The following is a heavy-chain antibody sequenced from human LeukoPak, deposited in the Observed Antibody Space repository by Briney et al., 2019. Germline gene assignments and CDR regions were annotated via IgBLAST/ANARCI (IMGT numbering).Heavy chain of an antibody. CDR1: GGTFSSYA. V-gene: IGHV1-69*04. Sequence: SVKVSCKASGGTFSSYAISWVRQAPGQGLEWMGRIIPILGIANYAQKFQGRVTMTTDTSTSTAYMELRSLRSDDTAVYYCARDIRIVGATTGDYWGQGTLVTVSS. CDR3: ARDIRIVGATTGDY. D-gene: IGHD1-26*01. CDR2: IIPILGIA. J-gene: IGHJ4*02.